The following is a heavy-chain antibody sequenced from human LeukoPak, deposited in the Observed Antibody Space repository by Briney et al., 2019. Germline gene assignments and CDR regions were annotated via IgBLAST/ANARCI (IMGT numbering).Heavy chain of an antibody. Sequence: ASVKVSCKASGYTFTSYGISWVRQAPGQGLEWMGWISAYNGNTNYAQKLQGRVTMTTDTSTSTAYMELRSLRSDDTAVYYCARNYDILTGYYPPDYLGQGTLVTVSS. V-gene: IGHV1-18*04. J-gene: IGHJ4*02. CDR2: ISAYNGNT. CDR1: GYTFTSYG. CDR3: ARNYDILTGYYPPDY. D-gene: IGHD3-9*01.